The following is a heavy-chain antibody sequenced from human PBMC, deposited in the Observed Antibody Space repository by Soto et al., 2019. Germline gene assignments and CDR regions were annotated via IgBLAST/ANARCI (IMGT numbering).Heavy chain of an antibody. Sequence: GGSLRLSCAASGFTFSSYAMTWVRQAPGKGLEWVSVISASGGTTYYADSVKGRFTISRDNSRSTLYLQMNTLRADDTAVYYCARYCTGGSCYSRGVSPYYGMDVWGQGTTVTVSS. J-gene: IGHJ6*02. V-gene: IGHV3-23*01. CDR2: ISASGGTT. CDR1: GFTFSSYA. CDR3: ARYCTGGSCYSRGVSPYYGMDV. D-gene: IGHD2-15*01.